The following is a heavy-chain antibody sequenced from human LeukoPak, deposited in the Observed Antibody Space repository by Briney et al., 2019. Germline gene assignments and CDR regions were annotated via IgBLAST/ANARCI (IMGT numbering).Heavy chain of an antibody. D-gene: IGHD2-2*01. CDR1: GRSISRFS. J-gene: IGHJ5*02. Sequence: PSETLSLTCTVSGRSISRFSWSWIRQPAGRVLEWIGPIDSHARTGYNPSLKSLVPMSLETYKKQFSLKLKSMTAADTAVYYCARDHLLGYCSSTSCYPWGQGTLVTVSS. CDR2: IDSHART. V-gene: IGHV4-4*07. CDR3: ARDHLLGYCSSTSCYP.